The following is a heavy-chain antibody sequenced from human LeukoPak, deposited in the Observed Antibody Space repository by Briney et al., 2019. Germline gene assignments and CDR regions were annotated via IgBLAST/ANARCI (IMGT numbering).Heavy chain of an antibody. CDR2: INSDGSST. Sequence: PGGSLRLSCAASGFTFSSYWMHWVRQAPGKGLVWVSRINSDGSSTSYADSVKGRFTISRDNAKNTLYLQMNSLRAEDTAVYYCARDHYYDSSGYYPPDAFDIWGQGTMVTVSS. CDR1: GFTFSSYW. CDR3: ARDHYYDSSGYYPPDAFDI. D-gene: IGHD3-22*01. J-gene: IGHJ3*02. V-gene: IGHV3-74*01.